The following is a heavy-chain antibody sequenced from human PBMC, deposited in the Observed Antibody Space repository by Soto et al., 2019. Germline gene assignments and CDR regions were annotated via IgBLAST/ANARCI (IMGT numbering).Heavy chain of an antibody. CDR3: AKDYYGSSGYTFYYGLDV. J-gene: IGHJ6*02. D-gene: IGHD3-22*01. CDR1: GFTFSSYG. CDR2: ISYDGSNK. Sequence: QVQLVESGGGVVQPGRSLRLSCAASGFTFSSYGMHWVRQAPGKGLEWVAVISYDGSNKYYADSVKGRFTISRDNSKNTLYLQMNILRAEDTAVYYCAKDYYGSSGYTFYYGLDVWGQGTTVTVSS. V-gene: IGHV3-30*18.